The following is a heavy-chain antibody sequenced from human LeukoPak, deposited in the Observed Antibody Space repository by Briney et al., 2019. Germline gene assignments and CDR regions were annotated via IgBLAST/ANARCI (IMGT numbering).Heavy chain of an antibody. CDR1: GFTFSSYS. CDR3: ARDSGPNYDILTGYSAHYWYFDL. D-gene: IGHD3-9*01. J-gene: IGHJ2*01. Sequence: AGGSLGLSCAASGFTFSSYSMNWVRQAPGKGLEWVSSISSSSSYIYYADSVKGRFTISRDNAKNSLYLQMNSLRAEDTAVYYCARDSGPNYDILTGYSAHYWYFDLWGRGTLVTVSS. V-gene: IGHV3-21*01. CDR2: ISSSSSYI.